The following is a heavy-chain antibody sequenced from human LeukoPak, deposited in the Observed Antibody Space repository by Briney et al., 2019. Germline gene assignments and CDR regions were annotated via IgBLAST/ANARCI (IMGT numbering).Heavy chain of an antibody. Sequence: GGSLRLSCAASGFTFSSYGMHWVRQAPGKGLEWVAFIRYDGSNKYYADSVKGRFTISRDNSKNTLYLQMNSLRAEDTAVYYCAKDHEGFSSSLDYWGQGTLVTVSS. V-gene: IGHV3-30*02. CDR1: GFTFSSYG. J-gene: IGHJ4*02. CDR3: AKDHEGFSSSLDY. D-gene: IGHD6-13*01. CDR2: IRYDGSNK.